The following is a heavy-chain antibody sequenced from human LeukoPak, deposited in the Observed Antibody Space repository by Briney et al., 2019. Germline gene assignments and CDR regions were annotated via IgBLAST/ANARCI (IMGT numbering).Heavy chain of an antibody. Sequence: ASVKVSCEASGCTFTGYYMHWVRQAPGQGLEWMGRINPNSGGTNYAQKFQGRVTITADESTSTAYMELSSLRSEDTAVYYCARAGGCGGDCYFGYYFDYWGQGTLVTVSS. CDR1: GCTFTGYY. D-gene: IGHD2-21*02. CDR2: INPNSGGT. J-gene: IGHJ4*02. CDR3: ARAGGCGGDCYFGYYFDY. V-gene: IGHV1-2*06.